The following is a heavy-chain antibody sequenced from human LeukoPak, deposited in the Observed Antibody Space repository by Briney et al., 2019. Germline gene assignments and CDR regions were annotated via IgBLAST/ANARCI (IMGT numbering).Heavy chain of an antibody. D-gene: IGHD6-6*01. CDR1: GGSFSGYY. CDR2: INHSGST. J-gene: IGHJ3*02. V-gene: IGHV4-34*01. CDR3: ARLSQIVAFDI. Sequence: SETLSLTCVVYGGSFSGYYWSWIRQPPGKGLEWIGEINHSGSTNYNPSLKSRVTISVDTSKNQFSLKLSSVTAADTAVYYCARLSQIVAFDIWGQGTMVTVSS.